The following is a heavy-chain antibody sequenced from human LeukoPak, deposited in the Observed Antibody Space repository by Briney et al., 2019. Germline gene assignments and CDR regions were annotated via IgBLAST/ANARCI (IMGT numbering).Heavy chain of an antibody. Sequence: GGSLRLSCAASGFTFSSYGMHWVRQAPGKGLEWVAFIRYDGSNKYYADSVKGRFTISRDNAKNSLYLQMNSLRAEDTAVYYCARARDYGDFQDYWGQGTLVTVSS. CDR1: GFTFSSYG. J-gene: IGHJ4*02. CDR3: ARARDYGDFQDY. CDR2: IRYDGSNK. V-gene: IGHV3-30*02. D-gene: IGHD4-17*01.